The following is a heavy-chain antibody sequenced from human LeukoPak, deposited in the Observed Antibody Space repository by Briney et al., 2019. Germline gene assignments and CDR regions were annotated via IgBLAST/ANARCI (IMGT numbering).Heavy chain of an antibody. V-gene: IGHV3-9*03. CDR3: AKGYSYGITYYFDY. CDR1: GFTFDDYA. D-gene: IGHD5-18*01. CDR2: ISWNSGSI. Sequence: PGGSLRLSCAASGFTFDDYAMHWVRQAPGKGLEWVSGISWNSGSIVYADSVKGRFTISRDSAKNSLYLLMNSLRAEDMALYYCAKGYSYGITYYFDYWGQGTLVTVSS. J-gene: IGHJ4*02.